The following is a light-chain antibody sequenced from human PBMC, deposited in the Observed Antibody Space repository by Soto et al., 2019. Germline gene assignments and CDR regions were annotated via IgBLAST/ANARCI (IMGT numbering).Light chain of an antibody. CDR3: CSYAGSSLV. CDR1: SSDVGGYNY. CDR2: DVS. J-gene: IGLJ2*01. V-gene: IGLV2-11*01. Sequence: QSALTQPRSVSGSPGQSVTIACTGTSSDVGGYNYVSWYQQHPGKAPKLMIYDVSKRPSGVPDRFSGSKSGNTASLTISGLQAEDEADYYCCSYAGSSLVFGGGTKVPVL.